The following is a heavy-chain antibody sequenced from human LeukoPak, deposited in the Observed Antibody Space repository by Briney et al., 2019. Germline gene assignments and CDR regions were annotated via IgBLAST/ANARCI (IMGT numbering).Heavy chain of an antibody. V-gene: IGHV3-11*04. CDR3: ARGSRAAPKTFDY. CDR1: GFTVSSNY. Sequence: GGSLRLSCAASGFTVSSNYMSWVRQAPGKGLEWVSYISSSSSTIYYADSVKGRFTISRDNAKNSLYLQMNSLRVEDTAVYYCARGSRAAPKTFDYWGQGTLVTVSS. J-gene: IGHJ4*02. D-gene: IGHD6-6*01. CDR2: ISSSSSTI.